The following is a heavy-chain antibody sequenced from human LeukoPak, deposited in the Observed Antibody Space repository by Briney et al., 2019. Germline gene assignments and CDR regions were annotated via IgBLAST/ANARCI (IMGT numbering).Heavy chain of an antibody. J-gene: IGHJ4*02. CDR3: ARQRNSYGYIDY. V-gene: IGHV4-61*05. Sequence: PSETLSLTCTVSGGSISSSSYYWSWIRQPPGKGLEWIGYIYYSGSTNYNPSLKSRVTISVDTSKNQFSLKLSSVTAADTAVYYCARQRNSYGYIDYWGQGTLVTVSS. D-gene: IGHD5-18*01. CDR1: GGSISSSSYY. CDR2: IYYSGST.